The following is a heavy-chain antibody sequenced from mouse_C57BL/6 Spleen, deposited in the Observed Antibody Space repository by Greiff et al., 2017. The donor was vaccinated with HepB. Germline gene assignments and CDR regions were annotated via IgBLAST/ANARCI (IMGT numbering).Heavy chain of an antibody. Sequence: VQLQQSGAELVRPGASVKLSCTASGFNIKDYYMHWVKQRLEQGLEWIGRIDPEDGDTEYAPKFQGKATMTADTSSNTAYLQLSSLTSEDTAVYYCTTDYGYDAGHYYAMDYWGQGTSVTVSS. D-gene: IGHD2-2*01. J-gene: IGHJ4*01. V-gene: IGHV14-1*01. CDR3: TTDYGYDAGHYYAMDY. CDR2: IDPEDGDT. CDR1: GFNIKDYY.